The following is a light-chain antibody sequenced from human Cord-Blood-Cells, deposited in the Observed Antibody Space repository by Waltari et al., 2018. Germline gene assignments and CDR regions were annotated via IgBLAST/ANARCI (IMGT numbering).Light chain of an antibody. CDR2: GNS. CDR3: QSYDSSLGGLV. V-gene: IGLV1-40*01. J-gene: IGLJ3*02. CDR1: SSNIGAGYD. Sequence: QSVLTQPPSVSGAPGQRVTISCTGSSSNIGAGYDVHWYQQLPGTAPKLLIYGNSNRPSGVPDRFSCSKSGTSASLAITGLQAEDEADYYCQSYDSSLGGLVFGGGTKLTVL.